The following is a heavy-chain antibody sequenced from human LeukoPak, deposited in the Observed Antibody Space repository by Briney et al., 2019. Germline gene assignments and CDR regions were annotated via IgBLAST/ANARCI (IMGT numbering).Heavy chain of an antibody. D-gene: IGHD6-6*01. CDR2: IYHSGST. J-gene: IGHJ4*02. CDR3: ARSSSSSVSNDY. V-gene: IGHV4-38-2*01. CDR1: GYSISSGYY. Sequence: KPSETLSLTCAVSGYSISSGYYWGWIRQPPGKGLEWIGSIYHSGSTYYNPSLESRVTISVDTSKNQFSLKLSSVTAADTAVYHCARSSSSSVSNDYWGQGTLVTVSS.